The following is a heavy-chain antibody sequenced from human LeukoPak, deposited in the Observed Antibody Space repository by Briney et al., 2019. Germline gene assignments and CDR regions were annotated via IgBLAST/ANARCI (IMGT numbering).Heavy chain of an antibody. V-gene: IGHV3-30*18. CDR3: AKDRVFQAAGVTDY. CDR2: ISDDGSIK. J-gene: IGHJ4*02. CDR1: GFTFSSHG. Sequence: GGSLRLSCAASGFTFSSHGMHWVRQAPGKGLEWVAVISDDGSIKLYGDSVKGRFTISRDNSENMLYLQMNSLKTEDTAVYYCAKDRVFQAAGVTDYWGQGTLVTVSS. D-gene: IGHD3-10*01.